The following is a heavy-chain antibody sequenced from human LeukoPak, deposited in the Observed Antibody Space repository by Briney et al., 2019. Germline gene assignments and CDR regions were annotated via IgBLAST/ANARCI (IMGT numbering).Heavy chain of an antibody. D-gene: IGHD5-18*01. CDR3: ARLPRAMSDY. Sequence: SETLSLTCTVSGGSISSSSYYWGWIRQPPGKGLEWIGSIYYSGSTYYNPSLKSRVTISEDTSKNQFSLKLSSVTAADTAVYYCARLPRAMSDYWGQGTLVTVSS. CDR1: GGSISSSSYY. CDR2: IYYSGST. J-gene: IGHJ4*02. V-gene: IGHV4-39*01.